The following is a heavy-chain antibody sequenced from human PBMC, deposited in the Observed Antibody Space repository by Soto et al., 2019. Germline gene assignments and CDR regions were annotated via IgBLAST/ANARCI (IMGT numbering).Heavy chain of an antibody. CDR1: GYTFTTYG. CDR3: ARDHVDTAMARFDY. J-gene: IGHJ4*02. CDR2: ISTYNGNT. D-gene: IGHD5-18*01. Sequence: QVQLVQSGAEVKKPGASVKVSCKASGYTFTTYGIGWVRQAPGQGLEWMGWISTYNGNTNYAQKFQGRGTMTTDTSTNTAYMELRSLKSDDTAVYYCARDHVDTAMARFDYWGQGTLVTVSS. V-gene: IGHV1-18*01.